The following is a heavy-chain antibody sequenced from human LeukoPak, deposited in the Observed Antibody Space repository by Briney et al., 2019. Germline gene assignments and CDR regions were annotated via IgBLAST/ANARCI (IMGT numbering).Heavy chain of an antibody. V-gene: IGHV3-53*01. D-gene: IGHD2-15*01. Sequence: GGSLRLSWAASGFAVSNNYMTWVRQAPGKGLEWVSVIYKDGSTYYADSVKGRFTISRDNSKNTVYLQMNSLRAEDTAVYYCARGYCSGRSCYMWYSDYWGQGTLVTVSS. J-gene: IGHJ4*02. CDR2: IYKDGST. CDR3: ARGYCSGRSCYMWYSDY. CDR1: GFAVSNNY.